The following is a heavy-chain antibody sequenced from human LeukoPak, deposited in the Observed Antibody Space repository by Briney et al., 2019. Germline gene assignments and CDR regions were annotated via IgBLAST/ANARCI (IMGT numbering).Heavy chain of an antibody. Sequence: HTGGSLRLPCGASGFTFGNHWMTWVRQAPGEGLEFVANIRQDGSEINYADSVKGRFTVSRDNAKNSLYLQMNSLRAEDTALYYCARERQQLRYFDYWGQGTLVAVSS. CDR2: IRQDGSEI. D-gene: IGHD6-13*01. J-gene: IGHJ4*02. V-gene: IGHV3-7*01. CDR3: ARERQQLRYFDY. CDR1: GFTFGNHW.